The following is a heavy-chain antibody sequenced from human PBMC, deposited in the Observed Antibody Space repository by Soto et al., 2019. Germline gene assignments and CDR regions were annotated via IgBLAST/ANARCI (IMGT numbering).Heavy chain of an antibody. CDR1: GFTFSTYF. D-gene: IGHD2-21*02. CDR2: IKQDGGEK. J-gene: IGHJ6*02. Sequence: GGSVRLSCAASGFTFSTYFMSWVRQAPGKGLEWVANIKQDGGEKYYVDSVKGRFIISRDNAKNSVYLQMNSLRAEDTAVYYCARVGMTANYYYYGMDVWGQGTTVTVSS. CDR3: ARVGMTANYYYYGMDV. V-gene: IGHV3-7*03.